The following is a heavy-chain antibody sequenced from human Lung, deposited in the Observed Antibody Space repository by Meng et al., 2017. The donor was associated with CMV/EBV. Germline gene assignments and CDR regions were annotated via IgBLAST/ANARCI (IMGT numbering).Heavy chain of an antibody. V-gene: IGHV4-39*07. Sequence: GSLRLXCTVSGDSMNKYTGSYYWGWIRQPPGKGLEWIGNVYYIGNTFYNPSLKSRVSISMDTSKSQVSLKLNSVTAADTAVYFCARARHFDVWSGLLDHXGQGXLVTVSS. D-gene: IGHD3-3*01. CDR3: ARARHFDVWSGLLDH. CDR1: GDSMNKYTGSYY. CDR2: VYYIGNT. J-gene: IGHJ4*02.